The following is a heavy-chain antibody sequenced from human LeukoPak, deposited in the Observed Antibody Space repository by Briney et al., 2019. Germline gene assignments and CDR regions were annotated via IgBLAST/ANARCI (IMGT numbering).Heavy chain of an antibody. Sequence: SETLSLTCTVSGGSISSGSYYWSWIRQPAGKGLEWIGRIYTSGSTNYNPSLKSRVTISVDTSKNQFSLKLSSVTAADTAVYYCARDRSLGEWFDPWGQGTLVTVSS. CDR2: IYTSGST. J-gene: IGHJ5*02. CDR3: ARDRSLGEWFDP. D-gene: IGHD1-26*01. CDR1: GGSISSGSYY. V-gene: IGHV4-61*02.